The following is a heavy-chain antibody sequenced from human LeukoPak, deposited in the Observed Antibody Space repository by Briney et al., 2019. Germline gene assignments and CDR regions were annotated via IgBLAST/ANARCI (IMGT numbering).Heavy chain of an antibody. CDR3: AGSLSSSWSRYYFDY. CDR2: ISSSGSTI. J-gene: IGHJ4*02. CDR1: GFTFRDYY. V-gene: IGHV3-11*01. D-gene: IGHD6-13*01. Sequence: GGALRLSCAASGFTFRDYYMSWIRPAPGKGLEGVSYISSSGSTIYYADSVKGRFTISRDNAKNSLYLQMNSLRAEGTAVYYCAGSLSSSWSRYYFDYWGQGTLVTVSS.